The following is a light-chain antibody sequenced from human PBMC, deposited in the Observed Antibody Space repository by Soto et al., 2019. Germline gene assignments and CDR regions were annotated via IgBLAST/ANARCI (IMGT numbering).Light chain of an antibody. CDR3: QQRSNWPIT. CDR1: QIVSSY. CDR2: DAS. V-gene: IGKV3-11*01. J-gene: IGKJ5*01. Sequence: EMGMAQAPGALSWSPGERATLSCRASQIVSSYLAWSQQKPGQAPRLLIYDASNRATGIPARFSGSGSGTAFTLTIRSLEPDDFAAYSCQQRSNWPITFGQGPRWRL.